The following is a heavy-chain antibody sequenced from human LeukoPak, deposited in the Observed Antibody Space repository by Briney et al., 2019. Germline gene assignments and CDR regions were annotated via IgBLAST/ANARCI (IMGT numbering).Heavy chain of an antibody. CDR1: GFTFSSYA. CDR2: IWYDGSNK. J-gene: IGHJ4*02. Sequence: GSLRLSCAASGFTFSSYAMHWVRQAPGKGLEWVAVIWYDGSNKYYADSVKGRFTISRDNSKNTLYLQMSSLRAEDTAVYYCARDMGGPDYWGQGTLVTVSP. V-gene: IGHV3-33*08. CDR3: ARDMGGPDY. D-gene: IGHD3-16*01.